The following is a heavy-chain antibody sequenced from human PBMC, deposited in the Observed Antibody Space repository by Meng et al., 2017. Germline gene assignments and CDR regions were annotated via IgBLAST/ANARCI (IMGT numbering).Heavy chain of an antibody. CDR2: INHSGST. CDR1: GGSFSGYY. V-gene: IGHV4-34*02. J-gene: IGHJ4*02. D-gene: IGHD5-18*01. CDR3: AGGYSYAYGY. Sequence: QGQLQQGGAGLLKPSETLSLTCAVYGGSFSGYYWSWIRQPPGKGLEWIGEINHSGSTNYNPSLKSRVIISVDTSKNQFSLQLTSVTAADTAVYYCAGGYSYAYGYWGQGTLVTVSS.